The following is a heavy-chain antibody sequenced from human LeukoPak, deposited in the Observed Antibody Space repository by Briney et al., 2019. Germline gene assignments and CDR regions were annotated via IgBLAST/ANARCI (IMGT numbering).Heavy chain of an antibody. J-gene: IGHJ6*02. CDR2: IYYSGST. V-gene: IGHV4-30-4*01. Sequence: SQTLSLTFTVSGGSISSGDYYWSWIRQPPGKGLEWMGYIYYSGSTYYNPSLKSRVTISVDTSKNQFSLKLSSVTAADTAVYYCAREQMVRDYYYYGMDVWGQGTTVTVSS. D-gene: IGHD6-13*01. CDR1: GGSISSGDYY. CDR3: AREQMVRDYYYYGMDV.